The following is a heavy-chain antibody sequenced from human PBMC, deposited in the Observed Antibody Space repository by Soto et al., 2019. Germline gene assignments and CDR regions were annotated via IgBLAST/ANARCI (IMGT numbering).Heavy chain of an antibody. Sequence: ASVKGSCKASGYTFTNYAIHWGRRAPGQRLEWMGWINAGNGNTKYSQKFQGRVTITRDTSASTAYMELSSLRSEDTAVYYCARSFYGSGLDAFDIWGQGTMVTVSS. CDR1: GYTFTNYA. V-gene: IGHV1-3*01. CDR3: ARSFYGSGLDAFDI. J-gene: IGHJ3*02. D-gene: IGHD3-10*01. CDR2: INAGNGNT.